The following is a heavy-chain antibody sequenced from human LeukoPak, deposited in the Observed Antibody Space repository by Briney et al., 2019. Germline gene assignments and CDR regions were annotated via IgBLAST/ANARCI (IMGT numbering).Heavy chain of an antibody. CDR1: GFTFSSYA. Sequence: GGSLRLSCAASGFTFSSYAMSWVRQAPGKGLEWVSAISGSGGSTYCADSVKGRFTISRDNSKNTLYLQMNSLRAEDTAVYYCAKDNLGSSSGMDVWGQGTTVTVSS. D-gene: IGHD6-6*01. V-gene: IGHV3-23*01. CDR3: AKDNLGSSSGMDV. J-gene: IGHJ6*02. CDR2: ISGSGGST.